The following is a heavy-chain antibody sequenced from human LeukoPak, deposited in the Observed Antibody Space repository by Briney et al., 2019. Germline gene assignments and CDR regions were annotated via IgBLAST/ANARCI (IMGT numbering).Heavy chain of an antibody. D-gene: IGHD3-10*01. V-gene: IGHV1-2*02. CDR1: GYTFTGYY. CDR2: INPNSGGT. CDR3: ARGYYYGSGSIRGAFDP. J-gene: IGHJ5*02. Sequence: ASVKVFCKASGYTFTGYYMHWVRQAPGQGLEWMGWINPNSGGTNYAQKFQGRVTMTRDTSISTAYMELSRLRSDDTAVYYCARGYYYGSGSIRGAFDPWGQGTLVTVSS.